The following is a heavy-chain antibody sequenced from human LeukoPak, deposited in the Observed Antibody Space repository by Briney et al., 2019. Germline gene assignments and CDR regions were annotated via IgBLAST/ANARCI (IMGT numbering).Heavy chain of an antibody. D-gene: IGHD6-19*01. CDR3: ARDIFGSGWYEVAFDI. Sequence: ASVKVSCKASGYTFTSYAMNWVRQAPGQGLEWMEWINTNTGNPTYAQGFTGRFVFSLDTSVSTAYLQMSSLKAEDTAVYYCARDIFGSGWYEVAFDIWGQGTMVTVSS. V-gene: IGHV7-4-1*02. CDR1: GYTFTSYA. CDR2: INTNTGNP. J-gene: IGHJ3*02.